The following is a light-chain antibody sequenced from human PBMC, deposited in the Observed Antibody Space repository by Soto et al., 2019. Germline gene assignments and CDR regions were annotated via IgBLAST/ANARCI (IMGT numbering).Light chain of an antibody. Sequence: DIQLTQSPPSLSATVGDRVTITCRASQTIDSYLNWFKQKPGMAPKLLIYAASKLQSGVPSRFRGSGSGTDFTLTIDTLQPDDFASYYCQQARSGITFGQGTRLE. V-gene: IGKV1-39*01. J-gene: IGKJ5*01. CDR2: AAS. CDR1: QTIDSY. CDR3: QQARSGIT.